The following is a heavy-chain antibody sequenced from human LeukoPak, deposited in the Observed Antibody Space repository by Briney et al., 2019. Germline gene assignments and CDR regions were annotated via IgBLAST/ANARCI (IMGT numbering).Heavy chain of an antibody. J-gene: IGHJ5*02. Sequence: GGSLRLSCAASGFTFSSYSMNWVRQAPGKGLEWVSRINSDGSSTSYADSVKGRFTISRDNAKNTLYLQTNSLRAEDTAVYYCARDPGLLWFGELLYPWGQGTLVTVSS. CDR3: ARDPGLLWFGELLYP. CDR2: INSDGSST. V-gene: IGHV3-74*01. CDR1: GFTFSSYS. D-gene: IGHD3-10*01.